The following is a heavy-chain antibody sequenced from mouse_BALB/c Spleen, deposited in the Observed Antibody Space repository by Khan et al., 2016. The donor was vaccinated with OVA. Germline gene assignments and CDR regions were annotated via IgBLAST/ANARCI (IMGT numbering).Heavy chain of an antibody. D-gene: IGHD2-14*01. CDR3: AISHRYDGYYFDY. Sequence: EVQLQESGPGLVKPSQSLSLTCSVTDYSITSGYYWNWIRQFPGKKLEWMGYISYDGSNNYNPSLKNRISITRDTSKNQFFLKLNSVTTEDTDTYYWAISHRYDGYYFDYWGQGTTLTVSS. V-gene: IGHV3-6*02. CDR1: DYSITSGYY. J-gene: IGHJ2*01. CDR2: ISYDGSN.